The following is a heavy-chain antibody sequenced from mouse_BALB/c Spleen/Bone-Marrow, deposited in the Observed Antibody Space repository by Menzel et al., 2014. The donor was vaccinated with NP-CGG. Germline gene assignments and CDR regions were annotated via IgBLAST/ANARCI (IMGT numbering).Heavy chain of an antibody. CDR1: GYTFTSYY. V-gene: IGHV1S81*02. D-gene: IGHD2-3*01. CDR3: TRGGWLAMDY. Sequence: VQLQQSGAELVKPGASVKLSCKASGYTFTSYYMYWVKQRPGQGLEWIREINPSNGGTNFNEKFKSKATLTVDKSSSTAYMQLSSLTSEDSAVYYCTRGGWLAMDYWGQGTSVTVSS. CDR2: INPSNGGT. J-gene: IGHJ4*01.